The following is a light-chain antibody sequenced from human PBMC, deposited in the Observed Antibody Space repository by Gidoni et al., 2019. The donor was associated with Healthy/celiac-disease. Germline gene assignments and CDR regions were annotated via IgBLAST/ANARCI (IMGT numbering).Light chain of an antibody. Sequence: EIVLTQSPATLSLSPGERATLSCRASQSVSSYLAWYQQKPGQAPRLLIYDASNRATGIPARFSGSGSGTDFTLTTSSLEPEDFAVYYCQQRSNWPPGYTFXQXTKLEIK. J-gene: IGKJ2*01. CDR2: DAS. CDR3: QQRSNWPPGYT. CDR1: QSVSSY. V-gene: IGKV3-11*01.